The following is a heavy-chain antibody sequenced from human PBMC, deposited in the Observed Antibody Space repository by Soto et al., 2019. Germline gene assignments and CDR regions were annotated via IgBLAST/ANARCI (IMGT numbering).Heavy chain of an antibody. D-gene: IGHD3-3*01. V-gene: IGHV1-2*04. J-gene: IGHJ5*02. CDR2: INPNSGGT. Sequence: QVQLVQSGAEVKKPGASVKVSCKASGYTFTGYYMHWVRQAPGQGLEWMGWINPNSGGTNYAQKFQGWVNMTRDTSISTAYMELSRLRSDDTAVYYCARSEGDFWSGYYKYNWFDPWGQGTLVTVSS. CDR3: ARSEGDFWSGYYKYNWFDP. CDR1: GYTFTGYY.